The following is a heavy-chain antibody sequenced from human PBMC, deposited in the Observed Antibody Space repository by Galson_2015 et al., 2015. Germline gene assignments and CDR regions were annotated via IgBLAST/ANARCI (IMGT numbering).Heavy chain of an antibody. J-gene: IGHJ4*02. Sequence: SCKAPGYTFTSYGISWVRQAPGQGLEWMGWISAYNGNTNYAQKLQGRVTMTTDTSTSTAYMELRSLRSDDTAVYYCAREYQLLSSWDYWGQGTLVTVSS. D-gene: IGHD2-2*01. CDR2: ISAYNGNT. V-gene: IGHV1-18*01. CDR3: AREYQLLSSWDY. CDR1: GYTFTSYG.